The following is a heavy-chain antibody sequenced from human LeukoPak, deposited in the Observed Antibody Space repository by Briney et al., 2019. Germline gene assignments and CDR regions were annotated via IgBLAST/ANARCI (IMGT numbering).Heavy chain of an antibody. CDR2: INHSGSI. CDR1: GGSFSGYY. CDR3: ARGGKVRGVIS. D-gene: IGHD3-10*01. J-gene: IGHJ4*02. V-gene: IGHV4-34*01. Sequence: KTSETLSLTCAVYGGSFSGYYWSWIRQPPGKGLEWIGEINHSGSINYNPSLKSRVTISVDTSKNQFSLKLSSVTAADTAVYYCARGGKVRGVISWGQGTLVTVSS.